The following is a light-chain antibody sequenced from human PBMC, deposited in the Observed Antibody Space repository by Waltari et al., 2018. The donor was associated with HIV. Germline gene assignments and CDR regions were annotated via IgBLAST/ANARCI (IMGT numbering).Light chain of an antibody. CDR3: SSYTTSSVYAV. V-gene: IGLV2-14*01. CDR2: EVS. J-gene: IGLJ2*01. Sequence: QSALTQPASVSGSPGQSITISCTGTSSDVGSYNYVSWYPQHPGKDPKLMSDEVSRRPSGLSDRFSVSKSGNTASLTISGLQAEDEADYYCSSYTTSSVYAVFGGGTKLTVL. CDR1: SSDVGSYNY.